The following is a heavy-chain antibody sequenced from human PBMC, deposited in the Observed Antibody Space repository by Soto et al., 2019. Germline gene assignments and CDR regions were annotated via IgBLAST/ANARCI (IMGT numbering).Heavy chain of an antibody. CDR2: ISGSGANT. CDR3: AKSGWAGPSDY. Sequence: GGSLRLSCAASGFTFSSYAMSWVRQAPGKGLEWVSSISGSGANTYYTDSVKGRFTISRDNSKNTLYLQMNSLRAEDTAVYYCAKSGWAGPSDYWGQGTLVTVSS. J-gene: IGHJ4*02. V-gene: IGHV3-23*01. D-gene: IGHD1-26*01. CDR1: GFTFSSYA.